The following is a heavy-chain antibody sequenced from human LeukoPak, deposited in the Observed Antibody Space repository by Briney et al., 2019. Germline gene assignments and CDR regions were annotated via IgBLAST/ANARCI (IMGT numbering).Heavy chain of an antibody. Sequence: GGSLRLSCAASGFTFSSYWMSWVRQAPGKGLEWVAHIKQDGSEKYYVDSVKGRFTISRDNAKNSLYLQMNSLRAEDTAVYYCARQAYYYDSSGSEPFDYWGQGTLVTVSS. CDR3: ARQAYYYDSSGSEPFDY. CDR1: GFTFSSYW. J-gene: IGHJ4*02. CDR2: IKQDGSEK. D-gene: IGHD3-22*01. V-gene: IGHV3-7*01.